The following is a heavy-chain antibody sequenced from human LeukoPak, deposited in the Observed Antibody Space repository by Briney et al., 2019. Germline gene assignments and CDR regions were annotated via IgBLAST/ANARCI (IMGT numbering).Heavy chain of an antibody. V-gene: IGHV4-59*01. CDR3: AREGQLWSIDY. J-gene: IGHJ4*02. CDR1: GGSNSSYY. D-gene: IGHD5-18*01. Sequence: SETLSLXCTVSGGSNSSYYWSWIRRPPGKGLEWVGCIYYSGSTNYNPSLKSRVTISVDTSKNQFSLKLSSVTAADTAVYYCAREGQLWSIDYWGQGTLVTVSS. CDR2: IYYSGST.